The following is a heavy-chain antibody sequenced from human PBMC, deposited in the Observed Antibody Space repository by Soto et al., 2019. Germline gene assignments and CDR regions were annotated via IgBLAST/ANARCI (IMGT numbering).Heavy chain of an antibody. D-gene: IGHD6-19*01. J-gene: IGHJ6*02. CDR3: ARDRVSGNRANYYYYGMDV. CDR2: INPNSGGT. CDR1: GYTFTAYY. V-gene: IGHV1-2*04. Sequence: QVQLVQSGAEVKKPGASVKVSCKASGYTFTAYYIHWVRQAPGQGLEWVGWINPNSGGTNYARKFQGWVTMTRDTSISTAYMELSRLTSDDTAVYYCARDRVSGNRANYYYYGMDVWGQGTTITVSS.